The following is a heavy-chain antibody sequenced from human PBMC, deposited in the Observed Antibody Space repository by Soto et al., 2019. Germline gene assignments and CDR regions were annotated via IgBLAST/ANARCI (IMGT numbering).Heavy chain of an antibody. CDR1: GGSLSDYY. CDR2: INHRGTA. J-gene: IGHJ4*02. V-gene: IGHV4-34*01. D-gene: IGHD2-2*01. Sequence: SETLSLTCAVYGGSLSDYYWNWLRQPPGKGLEWIGEINHRGTASYNPSLKSRVDISVDAALTQFSLKLRSVTAADTDVYYCARTPQLLRYYFDYWGQGTLVTVSS. CDR3: ARTPQLLRYYFDY.